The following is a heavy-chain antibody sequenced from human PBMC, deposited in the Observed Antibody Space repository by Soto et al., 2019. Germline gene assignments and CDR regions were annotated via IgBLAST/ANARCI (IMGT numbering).Heavy chain of an antibody. CDR3: ASRKSSPYFDY. CDR2: IYYSGST. J-gene: IGHJ4*02. D-gene: IGHD3-10*01. CDR1: GGSISSGDYY. Sequence: SDTLSLTCTVSGGSISSGDYYWSWIRQPPGKGLEWIGNIYYSGSTYYNPSLKSRVTISIDTSKNQFSLKLSSVTAADTAVYYCASRKSSPYFDYWGQGTLVTVSS. V-gene: IGHV4-30-4*02.